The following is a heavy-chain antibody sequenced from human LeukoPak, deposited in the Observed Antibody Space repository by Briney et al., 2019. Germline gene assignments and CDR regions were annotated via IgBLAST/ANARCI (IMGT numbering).Heavy chain of an antibody. V-gene: IGHV4-59*12. J-gene: IGHJ3*02. CDR3: ARRNYDTSGYYSDAFDI. CDR2: IYYSGST. CDR1: GGSISSYY. D-gene: IGHD3-22*01. Sequence: SETLSLTCTVSGGSISSYYWSWIRQPPGKGLEWIGYIYYSGSTNYNPSLKSRVTISVDTSKNQFSLKLGSVTAADTAVYYCARRNYDTSGYYSDAFDIWGQGTMVTVSS.